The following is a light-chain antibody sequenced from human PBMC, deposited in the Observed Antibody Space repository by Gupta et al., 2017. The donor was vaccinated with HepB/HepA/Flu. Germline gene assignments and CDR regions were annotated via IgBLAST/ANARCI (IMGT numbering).Light chain of an antibody. CDR1: QSLRNY. CDR3: QQRSDWPRT. V-gene: IGKV3-11*01. Sequence: EIVLTQSPATLSLSPGERATLSYRASQSLRNYLVWYQQKPGQAPRLLIYDASSRATGIPARFSGSGSGTDFTLTISSLEPEDFAVYYCQQRSDWPRTFGQGTKVEIK. J-gene: IGKJ1*01. CDR2: DAS.